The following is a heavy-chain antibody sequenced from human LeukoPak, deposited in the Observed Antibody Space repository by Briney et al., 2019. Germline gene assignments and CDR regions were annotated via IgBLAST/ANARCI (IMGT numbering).Heavy chain of an antibody. D-gene: IGHD5-12*01. V-gene: IGHV1-24*01. J-gene: IGHJ6*03. Sequence: EASVKVSCKVSGYTLTELSMHWVRQAPGKGLEWMGGFDPEDGETIYAQKFQGRVTMTEGTSTDTAYMELSSLRSEDTAVYYCATETRGYSGYDRHYYYYMDVWGKGTTVTVSS. CDR1: GYTLTELS. CDR2: FDPEDGET. CDR3: ATETRGYSGYDRHYYYYMDV.